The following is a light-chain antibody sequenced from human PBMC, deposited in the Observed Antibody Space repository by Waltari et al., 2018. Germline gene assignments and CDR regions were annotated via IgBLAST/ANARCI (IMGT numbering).Light chain of an antibody. CDR2: DND. Sequence: QSVLTQPPSVSAAPGQKVTISCSGSTSTIGSYHVSWYHQLPGAAPKLLIYDNDKRPSGIPDRFSASKSGTSATLGITGLQTGDEADYYCATWDNSLTEVVFGGGTKLTVL. CDR3: ATWDNSLTEVV. CDR1: TSTIGSYH. V-gene: IGLV1-51*01. J-gene: IGLJ2*01.